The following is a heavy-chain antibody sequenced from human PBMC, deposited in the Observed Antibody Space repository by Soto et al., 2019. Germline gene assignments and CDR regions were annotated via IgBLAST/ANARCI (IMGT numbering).Heavy chain of an antibody. J-gene: IGHJ3*02. CDR1: GFAFSNFA. CDR3: AKGTALTPHHDAVHI. V-gene: IGHV3-23*01. Sequence: EVQLLESGGGSVQPGGSLRLSCAASGFAFSNFAMTWVRQAPGKGLEWVSTISGSGGYTYYGDSVKGRFTISRDDSKNTLYLQMNSLTSQDTAVYYCAKGTALTPHHDAVHIWGQGTMVTVSS. CDR2: ISGSGGYT. D-gene: IGHD4-17*01.